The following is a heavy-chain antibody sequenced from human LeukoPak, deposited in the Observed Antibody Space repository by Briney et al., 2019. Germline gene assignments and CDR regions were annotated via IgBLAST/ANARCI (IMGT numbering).Heavy chain of an antibody. CDR3: ASGGRAHKYWSGWSCPFDY. D-gene: IGHD2-15*01. CDR2: IYYSGST. V-gene: IGHV4-31*03. CDR1: GGSISSFGYY. Sequence: PSETLSLTCTVSGGSISSFGYYWRWIRQHPGKGLEWIGYIYYSGSTYYNPSLKSRVTISVDTSKNQFSLKLSSVTAADTAVYYCASGGRAHKYWSGWSCPFDYWGQGTLVTVSS. J-gene: IGHJ4*02.